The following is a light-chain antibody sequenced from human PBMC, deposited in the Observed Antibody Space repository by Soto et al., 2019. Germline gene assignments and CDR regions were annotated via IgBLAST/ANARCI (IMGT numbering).Light chain of an antibody. CDR3: QQYKTYSYT. V-gene: IGKV1-5*01. J-gene: IGKJ2*01. Sequence: DLQMTQSPSTLSASVGDRVTITCRASQSINIWLAWYQQKAGKAPKLLIYDASTLESRVPLRFSGSGSGTEFALAISGLQPDDFATYYCQQYKTYSYTLGQGTKLELK. CDR1: QSINIW. CDR2: DAS.